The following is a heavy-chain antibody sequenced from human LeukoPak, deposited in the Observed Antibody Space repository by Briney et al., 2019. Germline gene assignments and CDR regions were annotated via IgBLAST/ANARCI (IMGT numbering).Heavy chain of an antibody. D-gene: IGHD3-22*01. V-gene: IGHV3-30*02. CDR1: GFTFSTYD. Sequence: PGGSLRLSCTASGFTFSTYDMHWVRQAPGKGLQWVTFIRYDGNSESYADSVKGRFIISRDNSKNTLYLQMNSLRAEDTAVYYCAKGPYYDIVDAFDIWGQGTMVTVSS. CDR2: IRYDGNSE. CDR3: AKGPYYDIVDAFDI. J-gene: IGHJ3*02.